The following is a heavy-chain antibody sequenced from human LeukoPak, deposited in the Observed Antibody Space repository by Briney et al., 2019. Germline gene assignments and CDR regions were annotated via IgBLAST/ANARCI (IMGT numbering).Heavy chain of an antibody. CDR1: GFTFSNAW. CDR3: TTVVSKLTPHYFDY. V-gene: IGHV3-15*01. J-gene: IGHJ4*02. D-gene: IGHD4-23*01. CDR2: IKSKTDGGTT. Sequence: GGSLRLSCAASGFTFSNAWMSWVRRAPGKGREWVGRIKSKTDGGTTDYAAPVKGRFTISRDDSKNTLYLQMNSLKTDDTAVYYCTTVVSKLTPHYFDYWGQGTLVTVSS.